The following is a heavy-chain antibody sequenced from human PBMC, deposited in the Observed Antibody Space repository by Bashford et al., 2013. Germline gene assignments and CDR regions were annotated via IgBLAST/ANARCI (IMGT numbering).Heavy chain of an antibody. CDR2: ISSSGSTI. J-gene: IGHJ5*02. V-gene: IGHV3-11*01. D-gene: IGHD2/OR15-2a*01. Sequence: RQPPGKGLEWVSYISSSGSTIYYADSVKGRFTISRDNAKNSLYLQMNSLRAEDTAVYYCARARRDYFAGPWGQGTLVTVSS. CDR3: ARARRDYFAGP.